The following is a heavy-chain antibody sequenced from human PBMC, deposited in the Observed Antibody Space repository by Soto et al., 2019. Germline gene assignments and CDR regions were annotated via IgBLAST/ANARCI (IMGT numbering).Heavy chain of an antibody. J-gene: IGHJ6*02. CDR3: ARDGERDTGLNFYYYLHGMDA. V-gene: IGHV1-18*04. D-gene: IGHD1-1*01. CDR1: GSTFTTYG. Sequence: ASVTVSCTASGSTFTTYGISLVRQAPGQGLEWMGWISPYNGTTKYAEKFQGEMTMTTDTATSTAYMDLRSLRSDDTAVYYCARDGERDTGLNFYYYLHGMDAWGQGTRVTVSS. CDR2: ISPYNGTT.